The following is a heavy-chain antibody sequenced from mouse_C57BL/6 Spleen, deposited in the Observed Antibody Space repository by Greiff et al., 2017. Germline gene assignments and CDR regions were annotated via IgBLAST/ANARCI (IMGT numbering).Heavy chain of an antibody. D-gene: IGHD1-1*01. V-gene: IGHV2-2*01. CDR2: IWSGGST. CDR1: GFSLTSYG. CDR3: ARNYNYYGSSSGYFDY. Sequence: VHLVESGPGLVQPSQSLSITCTVSGFSLTSYGVHWVRQSPGKGLEWLGVIWSGGSTDYNAAFISRLSISKDNSKSQVFFKMNSLQADDTAIYYCARNYNYYGSSSGYFDYWGQGTTLTVSS. J-gene: IGHJ2*01.